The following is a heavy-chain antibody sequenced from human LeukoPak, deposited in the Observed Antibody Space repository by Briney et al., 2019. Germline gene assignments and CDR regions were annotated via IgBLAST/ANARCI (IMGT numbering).Heavy chain of an antibody. D-gene: IGHD3-22*01. CDR2: IYYSGST. V-gene: IGHV4-61*05. CDR1: GGSISSSSYY. CDR3: ARGPRTIGVVVISPFDY. Sequence: SETLSLTCTVSGGSISSSSYYWGWIRQPPGKGLEWIGYIYYSGSTNYNPYLKSRVTISVDTSKNQFSLKLSSVTAADTAVYYCARGPRTIGVVVISPFDYWGQGTLVTVSS. J-gene: IGHJ4*02.